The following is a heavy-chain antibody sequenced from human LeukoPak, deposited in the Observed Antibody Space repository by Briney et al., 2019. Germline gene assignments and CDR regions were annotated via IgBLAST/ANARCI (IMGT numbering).Heavy chain of an antibody. D-gene: IGHD3-10*01. CDR1: GGSISSGDYY. CDR2: IYYSGST. V-gene: IGHV4-30-4*01. CDR3: ARRYYGSGTYNSYFFDY. Sequence: SQTLSLTCTVSGGSISSGDYYWSWICQPPGKGLEWIWYIYYSGSTNYNPSLKSRVAISVDTSKNQFSLELNSVTAADTAVYYCARRYYGSGTYNSYFFDYWGQGTQVTVSS. J-gene: IGHJ4*02.